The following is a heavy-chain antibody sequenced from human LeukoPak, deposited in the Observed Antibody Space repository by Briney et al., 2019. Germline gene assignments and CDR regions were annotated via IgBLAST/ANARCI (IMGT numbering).Heavy chain of an antibody. D-gene: IGHD3-3*01. CDR2: ISSSGSTI. CDR3: ARGKEPYDYDFWSGYYTGIYAY. CDR1: GFTFSDYY. Sequence: GGSLRLSCAASGFTFSDYYMSWIRQAPGKGLEWVSYISSSGSTIYYADSVKGRFTISRDNAKNSLYLQMNSLRAEDTAVYYCARGKEPYDYDFWSGYYTGIYAYWGQGTLVTVSS. V-gene: IGHV3-11*01. J-gene: IGHJ4*02.